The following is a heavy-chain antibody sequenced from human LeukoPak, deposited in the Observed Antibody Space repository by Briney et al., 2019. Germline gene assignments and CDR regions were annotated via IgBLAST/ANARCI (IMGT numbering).Heavy chain of an antibody. D-gene: IGHD3-10*01. CDR3: ARDSLLWFGEPMDV. CDR2: IYTSGST. J-gene: IGHJ6*03. CDR1: GGSISSGSYY. Sequence: SETLSLTCTVSGGSISSGSYYWSWIRQPAGKGLEWIGRIYTSGSTNYNPSLKSRVTISVDTSKNQFSLKLSSVTAADTAVYYCARDSLLWFGEPMDVWGKGTTVTISS. V-gene: IGHV4-61*02.